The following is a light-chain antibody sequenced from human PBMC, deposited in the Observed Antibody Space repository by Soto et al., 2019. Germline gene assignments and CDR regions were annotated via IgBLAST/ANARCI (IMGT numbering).Light chain of an antibody. CDR2: EGS. CDR3: CSYAGSSTSLV. CDR1: SSDVGRYNL. V-gene: IGLV2-23*01. Sequence: QSALTQPASVSRSPGQSITVSCTGTSSDVGRYNLVSWYQQHPGKAPKLMIYEGSKRPSGVSNRFSGSKSGNTASLTISGLQAEDEADYYCCSYAGSSTSLVFGGGTKLTVL. J-gene: IGLJ2*01.